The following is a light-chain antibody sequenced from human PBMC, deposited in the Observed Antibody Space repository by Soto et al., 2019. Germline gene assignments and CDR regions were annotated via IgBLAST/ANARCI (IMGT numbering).Light chain of an antibody. CDR2: NAS. Sequence: EIVLTQSRATRSLSPGERAILSCRASQSVSTFLAWFQQKPGQPPRLLXYNASNRTTGIPARFSGSGSGTEFTLTISSLEPEDFAVYYCQQRGDWPPITFGQGTRLEIK. V-gene: IGKV3-11*01. CDR1: QSVSTF. CDR3: QQRGDWPPIT. J-gene: IGKJ5*01.